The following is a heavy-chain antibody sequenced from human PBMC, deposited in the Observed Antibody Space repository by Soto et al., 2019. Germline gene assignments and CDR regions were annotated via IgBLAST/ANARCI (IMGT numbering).Heavy chain of an antibody. J-gene: IGHJ4*02. CDR3: ARSVSFITPRPDY. CDR1: GYTFTDCY. Sequence: GASVKVSCKASGYTFTDCYLHWVRQAPGQGLECMGWINPNNGDTNYAQKFQGRVTMTRDTSISTAYMEVSRLRSDDTAVYYCARSVSFITPRPDYWGQGTLVTVSS. D-gene: IGHD6-6*01. CDR2: INPNNGDT. V-gene: IGHV1-2*02.